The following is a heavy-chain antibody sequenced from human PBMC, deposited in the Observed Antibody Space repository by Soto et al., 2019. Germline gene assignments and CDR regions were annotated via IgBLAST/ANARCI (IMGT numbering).Heavy chain of an antibody. D-gene: IGHD5-18*01. Sequence: SETLSLTCTVSGGSISSSSYYWGWIRQPPGKGLEWIGSIYYSGSTNYNPSLKSRVTISVDTSKNQFSLKLSSVTAADTAVYYCASGYSDGSRSYGMDVWGQGTTVTVSS. J-gene: IGHJ6*02. CDR3: ASGYSDGSRSYGMDV. V-gene: IGHV4-39*07. CDR1: GGSISSSSYY. CDR2: IYYSGST.